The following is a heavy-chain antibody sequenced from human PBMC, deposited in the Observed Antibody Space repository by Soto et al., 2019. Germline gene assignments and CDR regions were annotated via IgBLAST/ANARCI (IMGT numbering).Heavy chain of an antibody. CDR3: ARDRRYRVPAAVVLDV. V-gene: IGHV1-2*02. CDR1: GHTFTGYY. CDR2: INPNSGGT. D-gene: IGHD2-2*01. Sequence: ASVKVSCKASGHTFTGYYMHWVRQAPGQGLEWMGWINPNSGGTNYAQKFQGRVTMTRDTSISTAYMELSRLRSDDTAVYYCARDRRYRVPAAVVLDVWGQGTTVTVSS. J-gene: IGHJ6*02.